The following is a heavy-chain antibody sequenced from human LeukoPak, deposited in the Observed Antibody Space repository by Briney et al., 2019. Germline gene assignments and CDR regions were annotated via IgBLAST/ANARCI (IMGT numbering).Heavy chain of an antibody. J-gene: IGHJ4*02. D-gene: IGHD7-27*01. Sequence: SETLSLTCTVSGDSINSSDYYWAWIRQPPGEGLEWIGTIYYSGSTYYKSSLKRRLTISVYSSKNQFSLKMISVTAADTGVYYCARHGNWDPFDYWGQGALVTVSS. CDR3: ARHGNWDPFDY. V-gene: IGHV4-39*01. CDR1: GDSINSSDYY. CDR2: IYYSGST.